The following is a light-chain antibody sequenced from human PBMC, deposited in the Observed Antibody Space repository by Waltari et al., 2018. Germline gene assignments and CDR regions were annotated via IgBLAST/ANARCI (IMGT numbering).Light chain of an antibody. Sequence: DIQMTQSPSTLSASVGDRVSITCRASQSISIWLAWYQQRSGKATKLLISKSSSLESGVPSRFSGSGSGTEFTLTITNLHPDDVATYYCQHYDNYPVAFGQGTKLEIK. CDR2: KSS. J-gene: IGKJ2*01. CDR1: QSISIW. V-gene: IGKV1-5*03. CDR3: QHYDNYPVA.